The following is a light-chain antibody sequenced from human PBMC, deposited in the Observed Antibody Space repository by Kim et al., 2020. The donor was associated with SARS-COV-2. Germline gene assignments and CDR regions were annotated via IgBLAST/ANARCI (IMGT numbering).Light chain of an antibody. J-gene: IGLJ3*02. V-gene: IGLV2-14*03. Sequence: GQSITISCTGTSSYVGGYNYVSWYQQHPGKAPKLISYDVSNRPSGVSNSFSGSKSGNTASLTISGLQAEDEADYYCSSYTSSSTLVFGGGTQLTVL. CDR3: SSYTSSSTLV. CDR1: SSYVGGYNY. CDR2: DVS.